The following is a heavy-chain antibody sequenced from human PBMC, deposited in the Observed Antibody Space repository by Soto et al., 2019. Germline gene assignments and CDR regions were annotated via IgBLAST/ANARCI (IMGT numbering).Heavy chain of an antibody. CDR1: GFTFSSYS. J-gene: IGHJ4*02. V-gene: IGHV3-48*01. Sequence: ALRPSCAASGFTFSSYSTNWVRQAPGKGLEWVSYISSSSTIYYADSVKGRFTISRDNAKNSLYLQMNSLRVEDTAVYYCARDYSSYGPFDYWGQGTLVTVSS. CDR3: ARDYSSYGPFDY. D-gene: IGHD5-18*01. CDR2: ISSSSTI.